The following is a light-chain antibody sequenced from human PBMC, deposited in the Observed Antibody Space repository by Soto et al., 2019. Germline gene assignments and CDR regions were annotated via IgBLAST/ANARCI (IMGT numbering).Light chain of an antibody. CDR1: SSDVGGHNY. CDR2: EVT. J-gene: IGLJ2*01. CDR3: SSYAGSNNVV. Sequence: QSALTQPPSASGSPGQSVSISCTGTSSDVGGHNYVSWYQQYPGKAPKVMIYEVTKRPSGVPDHFSGSKSGNTASLTVSGLRAEDEAYYYCSSYAGSNNVVFGGGTKLTVL. V-gene: IGLV2-8*01.